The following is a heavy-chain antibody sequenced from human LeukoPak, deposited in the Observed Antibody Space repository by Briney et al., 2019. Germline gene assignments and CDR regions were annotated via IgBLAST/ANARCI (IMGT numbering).Heavy chain of an antibody. J-gene: IGHJ5*02. CDR2: ISAYNGNT. CDR3: ARGGSGGSQPTNDRRGDWFDP. Sequence: VASVKVSCKASGYTFTSYGISWVRQAPGQGLEWMGWISAYNGNTNYAQKLQGRVTMTTDTSTSTAYMELRSLRSDDTAVYYCARGGSGGSQPTNDRRGDWFDPWGQGTLVTVSS. D-gene: IGHD2-15*01. CDR1: GYTFTSYG. V-gene: IGHV1-18*01.